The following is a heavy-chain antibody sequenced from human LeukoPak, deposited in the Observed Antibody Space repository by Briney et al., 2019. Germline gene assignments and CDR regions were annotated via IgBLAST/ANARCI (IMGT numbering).Heavy chain of an antibody. J-gene: IGHJ3*02. CDR1: GFTFSSYA. CDR3: AKDPPRDPWSGYYYDAFDI. CDR2: IGGSGGST. V-gene: IGHV3-23*01. Sequence: PGGSLRLSCAASGFTFSSYAMSWVRQAPGKGLEWVSAIGGSGGSTYYADSVKGRFTISRDNSKNTLYLQMNSLRAEDTAVYYCAKDPPRDPWSGYYYDAFDIWGQGAMVTVSS. D-gene: IGHD3-3*01.